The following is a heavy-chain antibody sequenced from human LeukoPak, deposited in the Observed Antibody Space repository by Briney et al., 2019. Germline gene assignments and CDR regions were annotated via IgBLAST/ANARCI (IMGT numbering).Heavy chain of an antibody. CDR2: IIPIFGTA. J-gene: IGHJ3*02. D-gene: IGHD3-9*01. CDR3: AITYYDILTGYYVYDAFDI. V-gene: IGHV1-69*06. CDR1: GGTFSSYA. Sequence: ASVKVSCKASGGTFSSYAISWVRQAPGQGLELMGGIIPIFGTANYAQKFQGRVTITADKSTSTAYMELSSLRSEDTAVYYCAITYYDILTGYYVYDAFDIWGQGTMVTVSS.